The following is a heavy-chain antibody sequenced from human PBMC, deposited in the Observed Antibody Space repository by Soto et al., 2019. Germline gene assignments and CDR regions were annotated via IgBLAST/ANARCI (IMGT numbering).Heavy chain of an antibody. Sequence: GGSLRLSCTVSGFSFFSYAMSWVRQAPGKGLEWVSTISGSGGHTYYADSVKGRFVVSRDNDKNTVYLHMSSLTGEDTAVYFCAKIEMGWFAHWGQGTQVTVSS. J-gene: IGHJ5*02. V-gene: IGHV3-23*01. CDR1: GFSFFSYA. D-gene: IGHD2-8*01. CDR3: AKIEMGWFAH. CDR2: ISGSGGHT.